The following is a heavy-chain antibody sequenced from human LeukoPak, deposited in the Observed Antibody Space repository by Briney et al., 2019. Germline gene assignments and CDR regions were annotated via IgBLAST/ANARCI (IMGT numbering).Heavy chain of an antibody. V-gene: IGHV3-30*01. J-gene: IGHJ4*02. Sequence: GGSLRLSCAASGFPFSSYPMHWVRQAPGKGLEWVAVISYDGINKYYADSVKGRVTISRDNSKNTLYLQMNSLRAEDTAVYFCARGTGGYCSSTSCPSGGDYWGQGTLVTVSS. D-gene: IGHD2-2*01. CDR2: ISYDGINK. CDR1: GFPFSSYP. CDR3: ARGTGGYCSSTSCPSGGDY.